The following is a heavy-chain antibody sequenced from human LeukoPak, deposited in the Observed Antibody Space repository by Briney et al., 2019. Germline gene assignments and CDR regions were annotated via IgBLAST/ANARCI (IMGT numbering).Heavy chain of an antibody. CDR3: AKATYDSSGYYEF. CDR1: GFIFSNYA. Sequence: GGSLRLSCAASGFIFSNYAMSWVRQAPGKGLECVSVISGDGGSTYYADSVKGRFTISRDNSKNTLYLQMNSLRAEDTALYYCAKATYDSSGYYEFWGQGTLVTVSS. CDR2: ISGDGGST. D-gene: IGHD3-22*01. V-gene: IGHV3-23*01. J-gene: IGHJ4*02.